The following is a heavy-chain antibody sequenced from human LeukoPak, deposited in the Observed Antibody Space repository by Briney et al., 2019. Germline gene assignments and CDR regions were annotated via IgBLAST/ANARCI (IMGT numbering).Heavy chain of an antibody. V-gene: IGHV3-23*01. Sequence: GGSLRLSCAASGFTFISYAMSSVRQAPGKGLEWVSAISGSGGSTYYADSVKGRFTISRDNSKNTLYLQMNSLRAENTAGYPGAKLYYDFWSGYWYWGKGPLVTVSS. CDR2: ISGSGGST. D-gene: IGHD3-3*01. J-gene: IGHJ4*02. CDR1: GFTFISYA. CDR3: AKLYYDFWSGYWY.